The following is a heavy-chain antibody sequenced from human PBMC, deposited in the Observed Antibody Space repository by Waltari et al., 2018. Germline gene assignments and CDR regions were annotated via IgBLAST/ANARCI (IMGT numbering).Heavy chain of an antibody. CDR3: AITRYYYYMDV. J-gene: IGHJ6*03. V-gene: IGHV3-48*04. CDR2: ISSSSSTI. CDR1: GFTFSSYS. Sequence: EAQLVESGGGLVQPGGSLRLSCAASGFTFSSYSMNWVRQAPGKGLEWVAYISSSSSTIYYADSVKGRFTISRDNAKNSLSLQMNSLRAEDTAVYYCAITRYYYYMDVWGKGTTVTVSS.